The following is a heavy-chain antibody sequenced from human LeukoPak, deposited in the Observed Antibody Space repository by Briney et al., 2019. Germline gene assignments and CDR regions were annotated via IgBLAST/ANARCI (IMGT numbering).Heavy chain of an antibody. D-gene: IGHD6-6*01. Sequence: GGSLRLSCAASELTVANNYMSWVRQAPGKGLEWVSVIYSGDSTYYADSVKGRFTISRDNSKNTLYLQMNSLRAEDTAVYYCARLYSSSSPYYYMDVWGKGTTVTVSS. V-gene: IGHV3-66*02. CDR2: IYSGDST. CDR3: ARLYSSSSPYYYMDV. CDR1: ELTVANNY. J-gene: IGHJ6*03.